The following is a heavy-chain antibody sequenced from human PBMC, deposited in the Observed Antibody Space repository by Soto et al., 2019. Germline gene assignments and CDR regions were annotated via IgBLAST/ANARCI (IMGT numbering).Heavy chain of an antibody. CDR3: ARDHKQWLVFDY. CDR1: GGTFSSYA. CDR2: IIPIFGTA. D-gene: IGHD6-19*01. V-gene: IGHV1-69*13. Sequence: GASVKVSCKASGGTFSSYAISWVRQAPGQGLEWMGGIIPIFGTANYAQKFQGRVTITADESTSTAYMELSSLRSEDTAVYYCARDHKQWLVFDYWGQGTLVTVSS. J-gene: IGHJ4*02.